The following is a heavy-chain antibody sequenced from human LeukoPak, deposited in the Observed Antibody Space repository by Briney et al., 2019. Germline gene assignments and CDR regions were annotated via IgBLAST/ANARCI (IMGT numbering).Heavy chain of an antibody. V-gene: IGHV4-59*12. CDR3: ARSKFGYVYWFDP. CDR1: GGSISSYY. D-gene: IGHD3-16*01. CDR2: ISNTGST. Sequence: SETLSLTCTVSGGSISSYYWSWIRQPPGKGLEWIGYISNTGSTKYNPSLKSRVTISVDTSKNQFSLKLSSVTPEDTAVYYCARSKFGYVYWFDPWGQGTLVTVSS. J-gene: IGHJ5*02.